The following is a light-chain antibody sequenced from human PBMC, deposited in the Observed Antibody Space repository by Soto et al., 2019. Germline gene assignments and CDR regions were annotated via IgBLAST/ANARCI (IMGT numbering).Light chain of an antibody. J-gene: IGLJ3*02. CDR3: ATWDDRLSGRV. V-gene: IGLV1-47*01. CDR2: RNN. Sequence: QSVLTQPPSASGTPGQRVTISCSGSNSNIGSNYVYWYQQLPGTAPKLLIYRNNQRPSGVPDRFSGSKSGTSASLAISGLRSDDEADYHCATWDDRLSGRVFGGGTKLTVL. CDR1: NSNIGSNY.